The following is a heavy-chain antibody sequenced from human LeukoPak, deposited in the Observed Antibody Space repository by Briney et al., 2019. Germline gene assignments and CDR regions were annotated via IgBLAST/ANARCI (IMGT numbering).Heavy chain of an antibody. D-gene: IGHD6-13*01. J-gene: IGHJ4*02. Sequence: GESLKISCKGSGYSFTSYWISWVRQMPGKGLEWMGRIDPSDSYTNYSPSFQGHITISADKSISTAYLQWSSLKASDTAMYYCARRTAAGTVPLDYWGQGTLVTVSS. CDR2: IDPSDSYT. V-gene: IGHV5-10-1*01. CDR1: GYSFTSYW. CDR3: ARRTAAGTVPLDY.